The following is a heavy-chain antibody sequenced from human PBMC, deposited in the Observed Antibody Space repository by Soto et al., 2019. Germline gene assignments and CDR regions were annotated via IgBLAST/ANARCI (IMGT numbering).Heavy chain of an antibody. V-gene: IGHV6-1*01. Sequence: SRTLSLTCAISADSVSSNSAAWNWIRQSPSRGLEWLGRTYYRSKWYKDYAVSVKSRITINPDTSKNQFSLQLNSVTPEDTAVYYCARGDSSGWSRGGFDYWGQGTLVTVSS. CDR2: TYYRSKWYK. J-gene: IGHJ4*02. D-gene: IGHD6-19*01. CDR3: ARGDSSGWSRGGFDY. CDR1: ADSVSSNSAA.